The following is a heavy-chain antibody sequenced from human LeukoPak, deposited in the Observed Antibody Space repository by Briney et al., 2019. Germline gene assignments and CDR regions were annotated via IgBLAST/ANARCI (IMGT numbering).Heavy chain of an antibody. Sequence: PSETLSITCTVSGGSISSYYWSWIRQPPGKGLEWIGYIYYSGSTNYNPSLKSRVTISVDTSKNQFSLKLSSVTAADTAVYYCASWNYYYGMDVWGQGTTVTVSS. D-gene: IGHD1-1*01. CDR2: IYYSGST. CDR3: ASWNYYYGMDV. CDR1: GGSISSYY. V-gene: IGHV4-59*12. J-gene: IGHJ6*02.